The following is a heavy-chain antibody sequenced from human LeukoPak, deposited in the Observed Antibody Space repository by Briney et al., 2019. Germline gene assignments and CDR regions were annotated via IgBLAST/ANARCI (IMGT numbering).Heavy chain of an antibody. CDR3: ARRTAMVGYAFDI. D-gene: IGHD5-18*01. CDR1: GGSISSYH. CDR2: IYYSGST. V-gene: IGHV4-59*08. Sequence: PSETLSLTCSVSGGSISSYHWSWIRQSAGKGLEWIGYIYYSGSTNYNPSLKSRVTISVDTSKNQFSLKLSSVTAADTAVYYCARRTAMVGYAFDIWGQGTMVTVSS. J-gene: IGHJ3*02.